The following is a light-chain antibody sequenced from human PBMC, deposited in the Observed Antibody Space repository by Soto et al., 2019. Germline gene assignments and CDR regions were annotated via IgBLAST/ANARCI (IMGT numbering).Light chain of an antibody. CDR3: QQYGSSPLP. CDR2: GAS. J-gene: IGKJ4*01. CDR1: QSVSSSY. V-gene: IGKV3-20*01. Sequence: EMVLTQSPGTLSLSPGERATLSCRASQSVSSSYLAWYQQKPGQAPRLLIYGASSRATGIPDRFSGSGSGTDFALTISRLEPEDSAVYYCQQYGSSPLPSGGPTKVDIK.